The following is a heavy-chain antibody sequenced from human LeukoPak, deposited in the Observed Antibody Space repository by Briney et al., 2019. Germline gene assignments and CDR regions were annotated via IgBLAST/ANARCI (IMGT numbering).Heavy chain of an antibody. CDR1: GSSLSTSGVG. D-gene: IGHD6-19*01. CDR2: IYWNDDK. V-gene: IGHV2-5*01. J-gene: IGHJ4*02. Sequence: SGPTLVNPTQTLTLTCTFSGSSLSTSGVGVVWIRQPPGKALEWLALIYWNDDKRYSPSLKSRLTITKDTSENQVVLTMTNMDPVDTATYYCAHRGSGWSLDYWGQGTLVTVSS. CDR3: AHRGSGWSLDY.